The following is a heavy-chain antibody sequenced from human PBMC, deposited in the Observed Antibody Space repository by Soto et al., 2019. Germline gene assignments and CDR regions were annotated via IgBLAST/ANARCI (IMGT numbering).Heavy chain of an antibody. Sequence: QVQLQESGPGLVKPSQTLSLTCTVSGGSISSGGYYWSWIRQHPGKGLEWIGYIYYSGSTYYNPSLKSRVTISVDTSKNQFSLKLSSVTAADMAVYYCARLRYSSSWYRSGSWFDPWGQGTLVTVSS. CDR1: GGSISSGGYY. CDR2: IYYSGST. CDR3: ARLRYSSSWYRSGSWFDP. J-gene: IGHJ5*02. D-gene: IGHD6-13*01. V-gene: IGHV4-31*03.